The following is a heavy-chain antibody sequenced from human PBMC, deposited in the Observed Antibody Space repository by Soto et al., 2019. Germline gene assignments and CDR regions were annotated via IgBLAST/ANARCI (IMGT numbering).Heavy chain of an antibody. J-gene: IGHJ6*02. V-gene: IGHV1-18*01. D-gene: IGHD3-9*01. Sequence: ASVKVSCKASGYTFTSYGISWVRQAPGQGLEWMGWISAYNGNTNYAQKLQGRVTMTTDTSTSTAYMELGSLRSDDTAVYYCARDLGAIYDILTGYGMDVWGQGTTVTVSS. CDR3: ARDLGAIYDILTGYGMDV. CDR1: GYTFTSYG. CDR2: ISAYNGNT.